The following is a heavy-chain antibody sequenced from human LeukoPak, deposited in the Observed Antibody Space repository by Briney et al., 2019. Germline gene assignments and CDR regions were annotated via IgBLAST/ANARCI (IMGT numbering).Heavy chain of an antibody. D-gene: IGHD6-19*01. CDR3: ARSDIAVAGTPIDY. CDR1: GYTFTGYY. J-gene: IGHJ4*02. Sequence: GASVKVSCKASGYTFTGYYMRWVRQAPGQGLEWMGWINPNSGGTNYAQKFQGWVTMTRDTPISTAYMELSRLRSDDTAVYYCARSDIAVAGTPIDYWGQGTLVTVSS. V-gene: IGHV1-2*04. CDR2: INPNSGGT.